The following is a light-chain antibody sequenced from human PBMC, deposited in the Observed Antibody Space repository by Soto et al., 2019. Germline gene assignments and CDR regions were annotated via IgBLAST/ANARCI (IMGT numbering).Light chain of an antibody. Sequence: QSALTQPASVSGSPVQTITMSGTGTSSDFGGYYYVSWYQHHPGKAPKLMIYQVSNRPSGVSNRFSGSKSGNTASLTISGLQADDEADYYCSSYASSNTFYVFGTGTKVTVL. CDR1: SSDFGGYYY. CDR3: SSYASSNTFYV. CDR2: QVS. J-gene: IGLJ1*01. V-gene: IGLV2-14*01.